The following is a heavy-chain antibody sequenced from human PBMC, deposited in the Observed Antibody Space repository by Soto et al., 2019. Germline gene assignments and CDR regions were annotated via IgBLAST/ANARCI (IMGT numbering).Heavy chain of an antibody. CDR1: GGSISSYY. D-gene: IGHD3-3*01. CDR3: ERVRLPYYDFWSGYLGYWFDP. CDR2: IYYSGST. V-gene: IGHV4-59*01. J-gene: IGHJ5*02. Sequence: KPSETLSLTCTVSGGSISSYYWSWIRQPPGKGLEWIGYIYYSGSTNYNPSLKSRVTISVDTSKNQFSLKLSSVTAADTAVYYCERVRLPYYDFWSGYLGYWFDPWGQGTLVTVSS.